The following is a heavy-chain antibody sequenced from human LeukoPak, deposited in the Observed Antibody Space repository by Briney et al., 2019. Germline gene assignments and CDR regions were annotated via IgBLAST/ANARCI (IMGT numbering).Heavy chain of an antibody. CDR2: IYTSGST. D-gene: IGHD2-2*01. V-gene: IGHV4-4*07. CDR3: ARVVVPAPDGWFDP. CDR1: GGSISSYY. J-gene: IGHJ5*02. Sequence: SETLSLTCTVSGGSISSYYWSWIRQPAGKGLEWIGRIYTSGSTTYNPSLKSRVTMSVDTSMNQSSLKLSSVTAADTAVYYCARVVVPAPDGWFDPWGQGTLVTVSS.